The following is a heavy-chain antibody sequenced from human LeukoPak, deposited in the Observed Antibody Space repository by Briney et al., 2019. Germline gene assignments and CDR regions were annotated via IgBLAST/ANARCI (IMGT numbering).Heavy chain of an antibody. CDR3: AREPDPTTSIAAAASFDY. CDR1: GLTLNSYS. CDR2: ISSISSYI. Sequence: KAGGSLTLSCAPSGLTLNSYSMKWVRQAAGRGLAWVSSISSISSYIYYADSVKGRFTISRDNAKNPLYLQMNSLRAEDTAVYYCAREPDPTTSIAAAASFDYWGQGTLVTVSS. J-gene: IGHJ4*02. V-gene: IGHV3-21*01. D-gene: IGHD6-13*01.